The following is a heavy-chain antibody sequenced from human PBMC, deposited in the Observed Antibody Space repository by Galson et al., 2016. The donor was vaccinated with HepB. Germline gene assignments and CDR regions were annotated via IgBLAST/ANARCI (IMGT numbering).Heavy chain of an antibody. D-gene: IGHD2-15*01. Sequence: SVKVSCKASGYTFTSYGISWVRQAPGQGLEWMGWISAYNGNTNYAQKFQGRVTMTTDTSTSTAYMELRSLRSDDTVVYYCSRGSCSGFLNCFEPWGQVTLVTVSS. CDR3: SRGSCSGFLNCFEP. V-gene: IGHV1-18*01. CDR1: GYTFTSYG. J-gene: IGHJ5*02. CDR2: ISAYNGNT.